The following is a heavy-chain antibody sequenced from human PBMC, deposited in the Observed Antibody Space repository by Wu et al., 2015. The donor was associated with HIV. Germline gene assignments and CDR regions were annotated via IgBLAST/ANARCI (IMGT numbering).Heavy chain of an antibody. CDR1: GDTFSTST. D-gene: IGHD1-14*01. CDR3: TRSSFAGSSDTWYSFDK. CDR2: IIPIFGKA. Sequence: QVHLVQSGAEVKKPRSSVKVSCKASGDTFSTSTFTWVRQTPGQGLQWMGGIIPIFGKAHYARRLQGKVTITADESTNTVYMELRSLRSEDTAVYFCTRSSFAGSSDTWYSFDKWGQGTLVTVSS. J-gene: IGHJ4*02. V-gene: IGHV1-69*12.